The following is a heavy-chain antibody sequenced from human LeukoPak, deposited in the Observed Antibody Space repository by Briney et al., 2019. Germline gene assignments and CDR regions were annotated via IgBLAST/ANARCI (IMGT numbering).Heavy chain of an antibody. V-gene: IGHV3-23*01. CDR3: AKGLSSGHYYFDY. J-gene: IGHJ4*02. D-gene: IGHD3-22*01. Sequence: PGGSLRLSCAASGFTFSSYAMSWVRQAPGKGLEWVSAIIGSGGSTYYADSVKGRFTISRDNSKNTLYLQMNSLRAEDTAVYYCAKGLSSGHYYFDYWGQGTLVTVSS. CDR2: IIGSGGST. CDR1: GFTFSSYA.